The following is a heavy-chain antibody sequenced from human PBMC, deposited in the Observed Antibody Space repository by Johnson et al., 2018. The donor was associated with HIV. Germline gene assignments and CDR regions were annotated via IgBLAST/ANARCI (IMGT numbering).Heavy chain of an antibody. V-gene: IGHV3-11*04. CDR2: ISSSGSTI. J-gene: IGHJ3*02. CDR3: ARVATYYHDSSYAFDI. Sequence: HVQLVESGGGLVQPGGSLRLSCAASGFTFSDYYMSWIRQAPGKGLEWVSYISSSGSTIYYADSVKGRFTISRDNAKNSLYLQMNNLRAEDTAVYYCARVATYYHDSSYAFDIWGQGTMVTVS. D-gene: IGHD3-22*01. CDR1: GFTFSDYY.